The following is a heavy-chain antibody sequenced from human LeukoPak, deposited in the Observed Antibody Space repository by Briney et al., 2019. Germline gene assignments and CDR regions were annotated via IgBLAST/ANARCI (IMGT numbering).Heavy chain of an antibody. CDR3: TTDLLYYYDSSGYYHFDY. J-gene: IGHJ4*02. CDR2: IKSKTDGGTT. V-gene: IGHV3-15*01. CDR1: GFTFSNYA. D-gene: IGHD3-22*01. Sequence: PGGSLRLSCAASGFTFSNYAMSWVRQAPGKGLEWVGRIKSKTDGGTTDYAAPVKGRFTISRDDSKNTLYLQMNSLKTEDTAVYYCTTDLLYYYDSSGYYHFDYWGQGTLVTVSS.